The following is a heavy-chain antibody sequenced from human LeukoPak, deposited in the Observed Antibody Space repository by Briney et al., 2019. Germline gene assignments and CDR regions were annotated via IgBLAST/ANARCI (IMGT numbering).Heavy chain of an antibody. J-gene: IGHJ6*03. CDR2: IYYSGST. D-gene: IGHD3-10*01. CDR1: GGSISGYY. CDR3: ARDRGFMVRGSRRGYDDYYYYMDV. Sequence: SETLSLSCTVSGGSISGYYWSWIRQPPGKGLEWIGYIYYSGSTNYNPSLKSRVTISVDTSKNQFSLKLSSVTAADTAVYYCARDRGFMVRGSRRGYDDYYYYMDVWGKGTTVTISS. V-gene: IGHV4-59*12.